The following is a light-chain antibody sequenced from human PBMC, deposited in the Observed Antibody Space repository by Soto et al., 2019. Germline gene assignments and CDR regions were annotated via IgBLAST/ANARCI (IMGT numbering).Light chain of an antibody. CDR3: QQYNSYPWT. CDR2: DAS. J-gene: IGKJ1*01. V-gene: IGKV3-20*01. CDR1: QGVSSTY. Sequence: EIVLTQSPDTLSLSPGERATLSCRASQGVSSTYLAWYHQKPGQAPRLLIYDASNRATGIPARFSGTGSGTEFTLTISSLQPEDFATYYCQQYNSYPWTFGQGTKVDIK.